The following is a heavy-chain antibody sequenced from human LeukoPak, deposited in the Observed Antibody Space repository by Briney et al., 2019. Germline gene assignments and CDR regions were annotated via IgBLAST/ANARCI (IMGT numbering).Heavy chain of an antibody. CDR2: ISGSGGST. Sequence: GGSLRLSCVASRFTFSNYWMTWVRQAPGKGLEWVSAISGSGGSTYYADSVKGRFTISRDNSKNTLYLQMNSLRAEDTAVYYCAKDGERWLQSCFDYWGQGTLVTVSS. CDR1: RFTFSNYW. V-gene: IGHV3-23*01. CDR3: AKDGERWLQSCFDY. J-gene: IGHJ4*02. D-gene: IGHD5-24*01.